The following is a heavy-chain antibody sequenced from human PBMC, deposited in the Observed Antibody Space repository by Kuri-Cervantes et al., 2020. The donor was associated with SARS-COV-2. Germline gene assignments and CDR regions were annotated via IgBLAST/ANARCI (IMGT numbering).Heavy chain of an antibody. J-gene: IGHJ3*02. V-gene: IGHV4-31*02. Sequence: SQTLSLTCADHGGSFSGYYWSWIRQHPGKGLEWIGYIYYSGSTYYIPSLKSRVTISVDTSKNQFSLKLSSVTAADTAVYYCASSIVVVPAASREYAFDIWGQGTMVTVSS. D-gene: IGHD2-2*01. CDR1: GGSFSGYY. CDR3: ASSIVVVPAASREYAFDI. CDR2: IYYSGST.